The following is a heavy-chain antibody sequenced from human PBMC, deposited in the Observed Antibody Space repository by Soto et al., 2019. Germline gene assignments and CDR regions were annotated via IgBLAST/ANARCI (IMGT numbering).Heavy chain of an antibody. J-gene: IGHJ5*02. CDR3: ARVVRGVSGWFDP. V-gene: IGHV4-59*01. CDR1: GDSINPYY. CDR2: IYYRGNT. D-gene: IGHD3-10*01. Sequence: SETLSLTCTVSGDSINPYYWSWIRQPPGKGLEWIGYIYYRGNTHYNPSLKTRVTISVDTSKNQFSLKLSSVTAADTAVYYCARVVRGVSGWFDPWGQGTLVTVS.